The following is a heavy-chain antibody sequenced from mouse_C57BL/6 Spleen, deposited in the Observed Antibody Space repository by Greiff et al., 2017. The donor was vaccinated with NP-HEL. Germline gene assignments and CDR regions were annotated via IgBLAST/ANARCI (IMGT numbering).Heavy chain of an antibody. J-gene: IGHJ4*01. Sequence: EVHLVESGAELVRPGASVKLSCTASGFNIKDDYMHWVKQRPEQGLEWIGWIDPENGDTEYASKFQGKATITADTSSNTAYLQLSSLTSEDTAVYYCTTSPLGYWGQGTSVTVSS. CDR1: GFNIKDDY. V-gene: IGHV14-4*01. CDR3: TTSPLGY. CDR2: IDPENGDT.